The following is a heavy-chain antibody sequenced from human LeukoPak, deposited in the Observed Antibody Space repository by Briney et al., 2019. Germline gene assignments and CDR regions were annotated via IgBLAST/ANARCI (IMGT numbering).Heavy chain of an antibody. D-gene: IGHD3-10*01. J-gene: IGHJ5*02. V-gene: IGHV4-59*11. CDR2: IYYSGST. CDR1: GGSISNHY. CDR3: AREESMVRGTSWFDP. Sequence: SETLSLTCTVSGGSISNHYWSWIRQPPGKGLEWIGYIYYSGSTNYNPSLKSRITISLDTSKSQFSLKLSSVTAADTAVYYCAREESMVRGTSWFDPWGQGTLVTVSS.